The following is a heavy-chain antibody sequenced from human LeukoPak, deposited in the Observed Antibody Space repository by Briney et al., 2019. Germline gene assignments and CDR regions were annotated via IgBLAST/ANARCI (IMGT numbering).Heavy chain of an antibody. CDR2: INHSGST. Sequence: SETLSLTCAVYGGSFSGYYWSWIRQPPGKGLEWIGEINHSGSTNYNPSLKSRVTISVDTSKNQFSLKLSSVTAADTAVYYCARSQISQPRLNWFDPWGQGTLVTVSS. V-gene: IGHV4-34*01. D-gene: IGHD1-14*01. CDR3: ARSQISQPRLNWFDP. J-gene: IGHJ5*02. CDR1: GGSFSGYY.